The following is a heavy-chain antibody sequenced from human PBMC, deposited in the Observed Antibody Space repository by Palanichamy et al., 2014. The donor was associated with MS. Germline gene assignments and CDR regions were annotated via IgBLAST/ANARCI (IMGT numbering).Heavy chain of an antibody. D-gene: IGHD3-10*01. CDR2: ISTSGASF. CDR3: ARKAVAGDFNFYMDV. V-gene: IGHV3-21*06. CDR1: GFTFSTHS. Sequence: EVQLVEVWGRPGQAGGSLRLSCAASGFTFSTHSMSWIRQAPGKGLEWVSSISTSGASFYYADSVEGRFTISRDNAQNSLYLQMHGLRVEDTAIYYCARKAVAGDFNFYMDVWGKGTTVTVS. J-gene: IGHJ6*03.